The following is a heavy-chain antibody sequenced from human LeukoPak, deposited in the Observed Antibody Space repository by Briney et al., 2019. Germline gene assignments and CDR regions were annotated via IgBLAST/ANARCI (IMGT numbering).Heavy chain of an antibody. V-gene: IGHV4-59*01. CDR1: GGSFCGYY. Sequence: PSETLSLTRAGNGGSFCGYYWSWIRQPPGKGLEWIGYIHYSGSTNYTPSLKSRVTISVDTSKNQFSLKLSSVTAADTAVYYCARDEIAVADSRYMDVWGKGTTVTVSS. CDR3: ARDEIAVADSRYMDV. J-gene: IGHJ6*03. CDR2: IHYSGST. D-gene: IGHD6-19*01.